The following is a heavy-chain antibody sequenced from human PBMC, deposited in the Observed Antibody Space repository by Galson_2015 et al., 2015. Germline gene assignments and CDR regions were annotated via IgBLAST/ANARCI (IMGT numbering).Heavy chain of an antibody. D-gene: IGHD5-18*01. CDR1: GFTFSSYG. CDR2: IWYDGSNK. J-gene: IGHJ6*02. CDR3: ARERVDTAMVYYYYYGMDV. V-gene: IGHV3-33*01. Sequence: SLRLSCAASGFTFSSYGMHWVRQAPGKGLEWVAVIWYDGSNKYYADSVKGRFTISRDNSKNTLYLQMNSLRAEDTAVYYCARERVDTAMVYYYYYGMDVWGQGTTVTVSS.